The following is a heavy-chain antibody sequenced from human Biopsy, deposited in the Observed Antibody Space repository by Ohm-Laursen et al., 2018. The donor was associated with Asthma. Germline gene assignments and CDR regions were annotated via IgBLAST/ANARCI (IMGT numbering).Heavy chain of an antibody. V-gene: IGHV4-30-4*08. Sequence: SQTLSLTCAVSGGSINIGDYYWGWIRQHPVKGLEWIGYIYYSGSTYYNPSLKSRVSISLDTSKNQFSLSLTSVTAADTAVYFCARVASYGDVYFGIDVWGPGTTVSVS. CDR2: IYYSGST. J-gene: IGHJ6*02. CDR1: GGSINIGDYY. CDR3: ARVASYGDVYFGIDV. D-gene: IGHD4-17*01.